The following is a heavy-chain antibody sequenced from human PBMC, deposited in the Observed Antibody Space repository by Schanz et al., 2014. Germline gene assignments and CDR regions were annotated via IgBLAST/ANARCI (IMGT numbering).Heavy chain of an antibody. V-gene: IGHV3-30*19. CDR3: TRDRGALINHNDALDL. CDR1: GFTFSSYG. D-gene: IGHD3-16*01. Sequence: QVQLVESGGGVVQPGRSLRLSCATSGFTFSSYGMHWVRQAPGQGLEKVAVTSTDGTKTYYAASVRGRFTISRDNSKNTVYLQMNSLRSEDTAVYYCTRDRGALINHNDALDLRGQGTMVSVSS. J-gene: IGHJ3*01. CDR2: TSTDGTKT.